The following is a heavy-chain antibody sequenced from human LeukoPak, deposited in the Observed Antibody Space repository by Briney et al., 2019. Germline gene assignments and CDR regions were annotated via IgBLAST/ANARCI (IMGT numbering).Heavy chain of an antibody. CDR2: IYHGGST. V-gene: IGHV4-4*02. J-gene: IGHJ4*02. D-gene: IGHD3-10*01. CDR1: GCSISSSNW. CDR3: ARGEEHGSGTVHFDY. Sequence: SETLSLTCAVSGCSISSSNWWSWVRQPPGKGLEWIGEIYHGGSTNYNPSLKSRVTMSVDKSKNQFSLELSSVTAADTAVYYCARGEEHGSGTVHFDYWGQGILVTVSS.